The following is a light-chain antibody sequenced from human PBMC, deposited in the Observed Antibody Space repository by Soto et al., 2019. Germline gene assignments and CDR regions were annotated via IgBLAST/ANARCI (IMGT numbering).Light chain of an antibody. Sequence: LTQSPATLSLSPGERATLSCRASQSVSSYLAWYQQKPGKAPKLLIYDASSLESGVPSRFSGSGSGTDFTLTISSLQPEDFATYYCQQFNSYPSFGQGTRLEIK. CDR2: DAS. J-gene: IGKJ5*01. V-gene: IGKV1-13*02. CDR3: QQFNSYPS. CDR1: QSVSSY.